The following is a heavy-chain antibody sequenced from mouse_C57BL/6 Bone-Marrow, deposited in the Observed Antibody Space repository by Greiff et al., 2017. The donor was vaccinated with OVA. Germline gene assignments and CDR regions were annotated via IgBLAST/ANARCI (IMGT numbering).Heavy chain of an antibody. V-gene: IGHV14-3*01. D-gene: IGHD2-4*01. CDR2: LDPETGNP. Sequence: EVKLQQSVAELVRPGASVKLSCTASGFNITNTYMHWVQQRPEQGLAWIGRLDPETGNPKYTPKFQGKATITADTSSNTAYLQLSSLTSEDTAIYYCAPLYYDYDDLAYWGQGTLVTVSA. CDR3: APLYYDYDDLAY. J-gene: IGHJ3*01. CDR1: GFNITNTY.